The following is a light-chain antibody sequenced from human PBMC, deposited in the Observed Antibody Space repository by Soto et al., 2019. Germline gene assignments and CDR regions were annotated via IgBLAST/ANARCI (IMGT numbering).Light chain of an antibody. CDR2: DAS. J-gene: IGKJ5*01. Sequence: DSKMTQSRSSVAASVGGRVTITCQASQNINNYLNWYQQKPGRAPKLLIYDASNLEARVPSRFRGSGSATALTFTTSRLHPEDIATYYCQQSQNLGTFRRGTRLEIK. CDR3: QQSQNLGT. CDR1: QNINNY. V-gene: IGKV1-33*01.